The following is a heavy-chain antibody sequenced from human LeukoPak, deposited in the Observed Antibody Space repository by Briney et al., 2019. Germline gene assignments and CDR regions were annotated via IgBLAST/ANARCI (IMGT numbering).Heavy chain of an antibody. Sequence: PGGSLRLSCAASGFTFRTYWMSWVRQAPGQGLEWVANIKQDGNEKYYVDSVKGRFTISRDNAKNSLDLQMNSLRAEDTAVYYCARDTLGEGEDANYAVYYFDYWGQGTPVTVSS. J-gene: IGHJ4*02. CDR3: ARDTLGEGEDANYAVYYFDY. V-gene: IGHV3-7*01. D-gene: IGHD3-10*01. CDR2: IKQDGNEK. CDR1: GFTFRTYW.